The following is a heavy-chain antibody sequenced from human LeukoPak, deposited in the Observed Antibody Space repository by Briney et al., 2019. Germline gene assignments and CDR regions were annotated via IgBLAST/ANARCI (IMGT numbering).Heavy chain of an antibody. CDR1: GFTFSTYW. Sequence: SGGSLRLSCAASGFTFSTYWMSWVRQAPGKGLEWVANIRQDGSEKYYVDSVKGRFTISRDNAKNSLYLQMNSLRAEDTAVYYCARDGGSAMPFDYWGQGTLVTVSS. J-gene: IGHJ4*02. CDR2: IRQDGSEK. D-gene: IGHD2-2*01. CDR3: ARDGGSAMPFDY. V-gene: IGHV3-7*01.